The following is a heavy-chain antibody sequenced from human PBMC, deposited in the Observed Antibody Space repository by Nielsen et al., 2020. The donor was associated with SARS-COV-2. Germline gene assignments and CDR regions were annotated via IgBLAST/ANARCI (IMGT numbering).Heavy chain of an antibody. CDR1: GGSISSSNY. CDR2: IYYSGST. D-gene: IGHD1-14*01. Sequence: SETLSLTCAVSGGSISSSNYWSWIRQPPGKGLEWIGYIYYSGSTNYNPSLKSRVTISVDTSKNQFSLKLSSVTAADTAVYYCARALPEGAFDIWGQGTMVTVSS. CDR3: ARALPEGAFDI. V-gene: IGHV4-61*01. J-gene: IGHJ3*02.